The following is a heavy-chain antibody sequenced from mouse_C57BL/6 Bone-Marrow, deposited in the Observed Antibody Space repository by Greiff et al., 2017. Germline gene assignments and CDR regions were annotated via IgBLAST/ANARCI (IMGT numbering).Heavy chain of an antibody. CDR1: GYSITGGYY. CDR3: AKETGYLYYFDY. Sequence: EVKLQESGPGLVKPSQSLSLTCSVTGYSITGGYYWNWIRQIPGNKLEWMGYISYDGSNNYNPSFKNRISITRDTSKNQFFLKLNPLTTEDTATDNSAKETGYLYYFDYWGQGTTLTVSS. CDR2: ISYDGSN. D-gene: IGHD2-2*01. J-gene: IGHJ2*01. V-gene: IGHV3-6*01.